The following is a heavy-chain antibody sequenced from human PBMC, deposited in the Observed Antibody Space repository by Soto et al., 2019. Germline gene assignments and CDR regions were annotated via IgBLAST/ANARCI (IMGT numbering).Heavy chain of an antibody. CDR1: GFTFSSYA. CDR2: ISGGGGST. V-gene: IGHV3-23*01. D-gene: IGHD5-12*01. J-gene: IGHJ2*01. CDR3: AKPDLSYGGLRHFDL. Sequence: EVQLLESGGGLVQPGGSLRLSCAASGFTFSSYAMSWVRQAPGKGLVWVSAISGGGGSTYSADSVKGRFTISRDNAKNMLDLQMNSLRAEDTAVYYCAKPDLSYGGLRHFDLWGRGTLVTVSS.